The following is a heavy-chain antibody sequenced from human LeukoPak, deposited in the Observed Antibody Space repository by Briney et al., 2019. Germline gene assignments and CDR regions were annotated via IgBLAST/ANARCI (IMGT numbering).Heavy chain of an antibody. V-gene: IGHV3-23*01. CDR1: GFTFSSYA. CDR3: AKEFKGYDILTGYSTSGGFDP. J-gene: IGHJ5*02. D-gene: IGHD3-9*01. Sequence: PGGSLRLSCAASGFTFSSYAMSWVRQAPGKGLEWVSAISGSGGSTYYADSVKGRFTISRDNSKNTLYLQMNSLRAEDTAVYYCAKEFKGYDILTGYSTSGGFDPWGQRTLVTVSS. CDR2: ISGSGGST.